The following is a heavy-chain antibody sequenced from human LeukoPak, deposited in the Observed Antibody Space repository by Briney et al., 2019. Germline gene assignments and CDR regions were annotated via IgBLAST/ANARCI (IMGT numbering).Heavy chain of an antibody. CDR1: GYAFTSYY. D-gene: IGHD2-15*01. CDR3: ASSVVVAATDYYYYGMDV. CDR2: IIPIFGTA. Sequence: GASVKVSCKASGYAFTSYYMHWVRQAPGQGLEWMGGIIPIFGTANYAQKFQGRVTITADESTSTAYMELSSLRSEDTAVYYCASSVVVAATDYYYYGMDVWGQGTTVTVSS. V-gene: IGHV1-69*13. J-gene: IGHJ6*02.